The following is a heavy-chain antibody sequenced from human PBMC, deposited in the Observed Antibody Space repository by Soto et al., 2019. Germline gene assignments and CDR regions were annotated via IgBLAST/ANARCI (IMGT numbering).Heavy chain of an antibody. CDR1: GFSFSSFS. V-gene: IGHV3-48*01. J-gene: IGHJ4*02. CDR3: ARGPRTVEY. CDR2: ISSTASTT. D-gene: IGHD2-21*02. Sequence: PGGSLRLSCTASGFSFSSFSMNWVRQAPGQGLEWVSFISSTASTTYYADSVKGRFTISRDNVENSLYLQMSSLRVEDTAVYYCARGPRTVEYWGRGTLVTVSS.